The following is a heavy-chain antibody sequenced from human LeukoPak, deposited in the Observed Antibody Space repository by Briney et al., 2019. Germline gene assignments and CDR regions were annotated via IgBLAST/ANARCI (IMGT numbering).Heavy chain of an antibody. V-gene: IGHV3-23*01. CDR3: AKEPITVPGTFDY. D-gene: IGHD6-19*01. J-gene: IGHJ4*02. CDR1: GFTFSSYA. Sequence: GGSLRLSCAASGFTFSSYAMSWVRQAPGKGLEWVSTIIGSGGTTYYADSVKGRFTISRDNSKNTLYLQMNSLRAEDAALYYCAKEPITVPGTFDYWGQGTLVTVSS. CDR2: IIGSGGTT.